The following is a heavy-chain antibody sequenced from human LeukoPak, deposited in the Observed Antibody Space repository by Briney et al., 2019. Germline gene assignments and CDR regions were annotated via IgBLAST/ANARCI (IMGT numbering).Heavy chain of an antibody. CDR3: ARSYERTDY. CDR1: GYTCTSYY. V-gene: IGHV1-46*01. Sequence: ASVKVSCKASGYTCTSYYMHWVRQGPGQGLEWKGIINPSGGSTSYAQKSQGRVTITRHTSTSTGYMELSSLRSEDTAVYYCARSYERTDYWGQGTLVTVSS. D-gene: IGHD3-22*01. CDR2: INPSGGST. J-gene: IGHJ4*02.